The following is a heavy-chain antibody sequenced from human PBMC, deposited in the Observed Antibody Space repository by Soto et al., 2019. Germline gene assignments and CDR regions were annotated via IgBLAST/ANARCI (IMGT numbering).Heavy chain of an antibody. V-gene: IGHV3-48*02. J-gene: IGHJ6*02. CDR1: GFTFSSYS. CDR2: ISSSSSTI. CDR3: ARDTVTTYFYYYYYGMDV. D-gene: IGHD4-4*01. Sequence: GALRLSCAASGFTFSSYSMNWVRQAPGKGLEWVSYISSSSSTIYYADSVKGRFTISRDNDKNSLYLQMNSLRDEDTAVYYCARDTVTTYFYYYYYGMDVWGQGTTVTVSS.